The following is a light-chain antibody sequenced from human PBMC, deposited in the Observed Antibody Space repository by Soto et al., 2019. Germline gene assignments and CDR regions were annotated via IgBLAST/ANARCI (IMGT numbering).Light chain of an antibody. Sequence: DIQMTQSPSSLSASVEDRVTITCRASQVISNYLAWYQQKPGKVPKLLIYAASTLQSGVPSRFSGSGSGTDFTLTISSLQPEDVATYYCQKYNTAPLTFCGGTKVEIK. CDR2: AAS. V-gene: IGKV1-27*01. CDR1: QVISNY. CDR3: QKYNTAPLT. J-gene: IGKJ4*01.